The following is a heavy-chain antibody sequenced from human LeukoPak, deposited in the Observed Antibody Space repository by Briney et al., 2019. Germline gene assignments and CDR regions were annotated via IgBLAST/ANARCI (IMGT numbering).Heavy chain of an antibody. V-gene: IGHV4-30-4*02. CDR1: GGSVSSGDNY. Sequence: SETLSLTCTVSGGSVSSGDNYWSWIRQPPGKGLEWIGYIYYSGSTYYNPSLKSRVTISVDTSKNQFSLKLSSVTAADTAVYYCARIGHEDYYFDYWGQGTLVTVSS. CDR3: ARIGHEDYYFDY. CDR2: IYYSGST. J-gene: IGHJ4*02.